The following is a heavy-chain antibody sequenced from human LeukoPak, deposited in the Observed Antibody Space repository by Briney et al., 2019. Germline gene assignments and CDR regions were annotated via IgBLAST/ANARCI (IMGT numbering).Heavy chain of an antibody. CDR2: ISHDGKND. V-gene: IGHV3-30*18. CDR3: VEDRPPVPLDY. Sequence: PGRSLRLSCAASGFSFSIYGMHWVRQAPGKGLEWVAVISHDGKNDYFADSVKGRFTISRDNSKNTLYLQMNSLTTEDTAVYYCVEDRPPVPLDYWGQGTLVTVSS. CDR1: GFSFSIYG. J-gene: IGHJ4*02. D-gene: IGHD6-6*01.